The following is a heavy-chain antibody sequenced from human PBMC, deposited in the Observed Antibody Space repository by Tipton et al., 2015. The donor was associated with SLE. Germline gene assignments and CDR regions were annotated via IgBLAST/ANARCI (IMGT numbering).Heavy chain of an antibody. J-gene: IGHJ6*03. CDR3: ARGVAGYYYNCYMDV. D-gene: IGHD5/OR15-5a*01. Sequence: TLSLTCTVSGGSITNNNYYWGWVRQAPGKGLEWIGSIHHSGSTYYSPSLKTRVIISLDTSKSQVSLRLTSVTAADTAVYYCARGVAGYYYNCYMDVWGKGTTVTVSS. CDR1: GGSITNNNYY. V-gene: IGHV4-39*07. CDR2: IHHSGST.